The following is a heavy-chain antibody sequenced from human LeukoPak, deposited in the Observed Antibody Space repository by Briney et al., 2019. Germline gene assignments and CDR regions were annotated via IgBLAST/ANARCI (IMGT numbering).Heavy chain of an antibody. J-gene: IGHJ4*02. CDR1: GFTFSTYG. CDR2: IGGSNGIT. Sequence: GGSLRLSCAASGFTFSTYGMHWVRQAPGKGLEWVSVIGGSNGITFYVGSVKGRFTISRDNSKDTLYLQMNSLRAEDTAVYYCARNENSGWGYFDYWGQGTLVTVSS. D-gene: IGHD5-12*01. CDR3: ARNENSGWGYFDY. V-gene: IGHV3-23*01.